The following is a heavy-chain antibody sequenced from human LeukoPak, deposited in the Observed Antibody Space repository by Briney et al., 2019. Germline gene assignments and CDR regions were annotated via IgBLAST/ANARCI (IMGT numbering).Heavy chain of an antibody. CDR3: ARAKGFGLIIV. CDR1: GYTINDNYY. V-gene: IGHV4-38-2*01. J-gene: IGHJ4*02. Sequence: PSGTLSLTCGVSGYTINDNYYWGWVRQSPGKGLEWIGSMYHSGTTYCNPSLKSRVTISVDTSKNQFSLKLTSVTAADTAVYYCARAKGFGLIIVWSQATLVTVSS. CDR2: MYHSGTT. D-gene: IGHD3-3*01.